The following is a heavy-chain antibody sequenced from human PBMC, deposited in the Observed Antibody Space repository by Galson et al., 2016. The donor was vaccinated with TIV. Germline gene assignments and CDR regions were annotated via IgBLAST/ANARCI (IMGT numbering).Heavy chain of an antibody. Sequence: SLRLSCAASGFRFNSYAMNWVRQAPGKGLEWVSSIGGTGGSTYYADSVKGRFTISRDSYKDTVYLQMNSLRAEDTAIYSCAKDRQWIPSSLDYWGQGILVTVSS. CDR3: AKDRQWIPSSLDY. CDR1: GFRFNSYA. CDR2: IGGTGGST. V-gene: IGHV3-23*01. D-gene: IGHD5-18*01. J-gene: IGHJ4*02.